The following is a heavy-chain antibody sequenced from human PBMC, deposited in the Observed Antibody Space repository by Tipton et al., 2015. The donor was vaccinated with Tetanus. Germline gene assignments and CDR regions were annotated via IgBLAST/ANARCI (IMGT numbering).Heavy chain of an antibody. D-gene: IGHD3-3*01. CDR3: VRANYEFPKKGPFDY. CDR2: LTYSGRT. CDR1: GGSLSAGGHY. V-gene: IGHV4-39*02. Sequence: TLSLTCIVSGGSLSAGGHYGAWVRQSPGKGLEWIGSLTYSGRTYYSPSLKGRLTMSVDTSKKDFSLRLRSVTAADTAVYYCVRANYEFPKKGPFDYWGPGSLVIVSS. J-gene: IGHJ4*02.